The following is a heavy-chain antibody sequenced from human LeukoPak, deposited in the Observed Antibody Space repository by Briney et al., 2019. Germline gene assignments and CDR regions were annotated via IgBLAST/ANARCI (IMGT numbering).Heavy chain of an antibody. J-gene: IGHJ3*02. CDR3: ATTRRDFWSGFDAFDI. V-gene: IGHV3-21*01. CDR2: ISSSSSYI. D-gene: IGHD3-3*01. Sequence: KPGGSLRLSCAASGFTFSSYSMNWVRQAPGKGLEWVSSISSSSSYIYYADSVKGRFTISRDNAKNSLYLQMNSLRAEDTAVYYCATTRRDFWSGFDAFDIWGQGTMVTVSS. CDR1: GFTFSSYS.